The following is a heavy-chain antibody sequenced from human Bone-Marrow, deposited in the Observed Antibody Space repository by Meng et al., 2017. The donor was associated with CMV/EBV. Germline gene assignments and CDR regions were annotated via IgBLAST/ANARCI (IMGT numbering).Heavy chain of an antibody. CDR2: INPNDDT. CDR1: GYTVTDYY. V-gene: IGHV1-2*02. Sequence: QVQLVQSGAEVKKPGASGKVSCKASGYTVTDYYIHWVRQAPGQWLEWMGWINPNDDTNYAQNFQGRVTMTRDMSINTVYMELSRLTSDDTAVYDCARSSGWSRFDYWGLGTLVTVSS. J-gene: IGHJ4*02. CDR3: ARSSGWSRFDY. D-gene: IGHD6-19*01.